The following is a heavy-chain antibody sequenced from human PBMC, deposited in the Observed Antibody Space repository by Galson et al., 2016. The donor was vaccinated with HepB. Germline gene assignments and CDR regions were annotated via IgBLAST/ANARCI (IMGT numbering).Heavy chain of an antibody. J-gene: IGHJ5*02. D-gene: IGHD2-15*01. V-gene: IGHV1-18*01. CDR2: ISAYNGKT. CDR1: GYTFTRYG. Sequence: SVKVSCKASGYTFTRYGISWVRQAPGQGLEWMGWISAYNGKTKYAQNLQGRVTMTTDTSTSTAYMELRSLRSDDTAVYYCARGAVYCSGVSCYANWFDPWGQGTLVTVSS. CDR3: ARGAVYCSGVSCYANWFDP.